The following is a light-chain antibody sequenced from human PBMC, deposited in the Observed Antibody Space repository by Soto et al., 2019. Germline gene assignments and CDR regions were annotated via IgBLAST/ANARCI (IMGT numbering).Light chain of an antibody. CDR3: QVWDTTRDYSAV. J-gene: IGLJ2*01. V-gene: IGLV3-21*02. CDR1: NIGSRS. Sequence: YELTQPPSVSVAPGQTGRSTCGGDNIGSRSVHLDQQKPGQAPVLVVYDDSYRSSGIPERFSGSNSGYTATLTSSRVEAGDEADYYCQVWDTTRDYSAVFGGGTQLTFL. CDR2: DDS.